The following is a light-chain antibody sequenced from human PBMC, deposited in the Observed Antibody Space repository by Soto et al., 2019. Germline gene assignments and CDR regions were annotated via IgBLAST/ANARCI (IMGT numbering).Light chain of an antibody. Sequence: NFMLTQPHSVSESAGKTVTISCTRSSGSIASSLVKCYQLRPGSSPTTVIYEDDQRTAGVPDRFSGSVDTASNSASLTISGLETEDEADYFCQSYDSTLLVVGGGTKLTVL. J-gene: IGLJ2*01. V-gene: IGLV6-57*01. CDR2: EDD. CDR3: QSYDSTLLV. CDR1: SGSIASSL.